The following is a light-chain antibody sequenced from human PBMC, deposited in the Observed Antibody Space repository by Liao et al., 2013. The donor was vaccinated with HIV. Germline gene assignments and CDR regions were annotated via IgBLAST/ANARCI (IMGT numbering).Light chain of an antibody. Sequence: SYELTQSPSVSVAPGKTATISCGGDSIGSKSVHWYQQRPGQAPVLVMSYDSDRPSGIPERFSGSNSGNTATLTISGTQAMDEADYYCQAWDSSTETLYVFGTGTKVTVL. CDR3: QAWDSSTETLYV. CDR1: SIGSKS. J-gene: IGLJ1*01. CDR2: YDS. V-gene: IGLV3-21*01.